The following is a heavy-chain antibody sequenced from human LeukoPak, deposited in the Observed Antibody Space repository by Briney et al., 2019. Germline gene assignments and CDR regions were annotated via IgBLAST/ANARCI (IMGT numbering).Heavy chain of an antibody. CDR2: ISSTGITK. J-gene: IGHJ4*02. V-gene: IGHV3-48*03. CDR1: GFTFSSYE. CDR3: ASGSQSDY. Sequence: GGSLRLSCAASGFTFSSYEMNWVRQAPGKGLEWVSYISSTGITKYYADSVKGPITISRENAKNSLYLQMNSLRAEDTAVYYCASGSQSDYWGQGTLATVSS.